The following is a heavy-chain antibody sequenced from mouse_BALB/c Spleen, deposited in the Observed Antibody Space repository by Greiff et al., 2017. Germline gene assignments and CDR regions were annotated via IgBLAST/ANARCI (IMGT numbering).Heavy chain of an antibody. V-gene: IGHV1-69*01. D-gene: IGHD1-2*01. CDR2: IDTSDSYT. CDR3: AIITTAKDFDY. J-gene: IGHJ2*01. Sequence: VKLQQPGAELVMPGASVKMSCKASGYTFTDYWMHWVKQRPGQGLEWIGAIDTSDSYTSYNQKFKGKATLTVDESSSTAYMQLSSLTSEDSAVYYCAIITTAKDFDYWGQGTTLTVSS. CDR1: GYTFTDYW.